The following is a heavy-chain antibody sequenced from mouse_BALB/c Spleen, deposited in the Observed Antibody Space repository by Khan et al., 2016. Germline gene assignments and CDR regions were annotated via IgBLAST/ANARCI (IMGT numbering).Heavy chain of an antibody. CDR3: ESTFWYFDV. CDR1: GFDFSRYW. CDR2: INPDSSTI. V-gene: IGHV4-1*02. Sequence: EVKLLESGGGLVQPGGSLKLSCAATGFDFSRYWMSWVRQAPGKGLEWIGEINPDSSTINYTPSLKDKFIISRDNAKNTLYLQMSKVRSEDTDLYYCESTFWYFDVWGAGTTVTVSS. J-gene: IGHJ1*01.